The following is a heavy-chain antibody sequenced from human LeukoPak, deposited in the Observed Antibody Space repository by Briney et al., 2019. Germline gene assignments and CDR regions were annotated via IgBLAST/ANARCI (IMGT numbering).Heavy chain of an antibody. V-gene: IGHV3-23*01. J-gene: IGHJ4*02. CDR2: ISGSGGST. CDR1: GFTFSPYA. Sequence: GGSLSFSWAASGFTFSPYAMTGVRRAPGGGQWWVSVISGSGGSTFYTDSVKGRFTISRDNSKNTLHLQMSSLRAEDTALYYCVKDRCDRFTCPEVWGQGTQVTVSS. CDR3: VKDRCDRFTCPEV. D-gene: IGHD3-16*02.